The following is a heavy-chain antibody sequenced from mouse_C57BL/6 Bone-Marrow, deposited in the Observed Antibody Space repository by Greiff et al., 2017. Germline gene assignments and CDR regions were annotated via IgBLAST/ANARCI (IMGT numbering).Heavy chain of an antibody. CDR1: GFTFSSYG. J-gene: IGHJ4*01. V-gene: IGHV5-6*01. Sequence: EVKLMESGGDLVKPGGSLKLSCAASGFTFSSYGMSWVRQTPDKRLEWVATISSGGSYTYYPDSVKGRFTISRDNAKNTLYLQMSSLKSEATDRYYCASGLVDAMDYGGQGTSVTVSS. CDR2: ISSGGSYT. CDR3: ASGLVDAMDY.